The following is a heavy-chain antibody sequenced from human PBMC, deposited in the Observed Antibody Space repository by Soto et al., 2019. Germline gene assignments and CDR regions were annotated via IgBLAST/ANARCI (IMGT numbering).Heavy chain of an antibody. Sequence: ASVKVSCKASGYTFTGYYIHWVRQAPGQGLEWMGWINPNSGGTNYAQKFQGWVTMTRDTSISTAYMELSRLRSDDTAVYYCARGGYSYGPPNYYYYGMDVWGQGTTVTVSS. CDR1: GYTFTGYY. D-gene: IGHD5-18*01. CDR3: ARGGYSYGPPNYYYYGMDV. V-gene: IGHV1-2*04. CDR2: INPNSGGT. J-gene: IGHJ6*02.